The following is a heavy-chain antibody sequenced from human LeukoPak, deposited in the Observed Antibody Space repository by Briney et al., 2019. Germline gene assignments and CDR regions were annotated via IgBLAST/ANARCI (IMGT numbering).Heavy chain of an antibody. CDR1: GFSFSSYN. CDR2: ITSSSTYT. Sequence: GGSLRPSCAASGFSFSSYNMNWVRQTPGKGLEWVSSITSSSTYTFYADSVKSRFTISRDNARNSLYLQMNSLRVEDTALYYCVRDARQRSDYWGLGTLVTVSS. V-gene: IGHV3-21*01. CDR3: VRDARQRSDY. J-gene: IGHJ4*02. D-gene: IGHD6-25*01.